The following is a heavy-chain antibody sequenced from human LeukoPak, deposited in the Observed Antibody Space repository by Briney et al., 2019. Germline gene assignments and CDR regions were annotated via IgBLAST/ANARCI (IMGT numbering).Heavy chain of an antibody. J-gene: IGHJ4*02. Sequence: ASVKLSCKASGYTFTSYDINWVRQATGQGLEWMGWMNPNSGNTGYAQKFQGRVTMTRNTSISTAYMELSSLRSEDTAVYYCARRNWGIAAADYWGQGTLVTVSS. CDR3: ARRNWGIAAADY. CDR1: GYTFTSYD. V-gene: IGHV1-8*01. CDR2: MNPNSGNT. D-gene: IGHD6-13*01.